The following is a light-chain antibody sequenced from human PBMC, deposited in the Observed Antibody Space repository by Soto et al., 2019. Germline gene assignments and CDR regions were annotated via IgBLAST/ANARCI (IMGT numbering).Light chain of an antibody. J-gene: IGKJ3*01. Sequence: DIVMTQSPDSLAVSLGKRATINCKSSQSVLYSSNNKNYLAWYQQKPGQPPKLLIYWASTRESGVPDRFSGSGSGTDFTLTICSLQAEDVAVYYCHLYHSTPRAFTFGPGTKVDIK. CDR2: WAS. CDR1: QSVLYSSNNKNY. V-gene: IGKV4-1*01. CDR3: HLYHSTPRAFT.